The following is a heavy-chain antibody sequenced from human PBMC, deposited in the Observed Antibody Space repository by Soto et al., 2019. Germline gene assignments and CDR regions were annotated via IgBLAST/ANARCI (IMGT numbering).Heavy chain of an antibody. J-gene: IGHJ4*02. Sequence: SVKVSCKASGGTFSSYAISWVRQAPGQGLEWMGGIIPIFGTANYAQKFQGRVTITADESTSTAYMELSSLRSEDTAVYYCARDLLEYYYDSSGYYHGQGFDYWGQGTLVTVSS. CDR1: GGTFSSYA. V-gene: IGHV1-69*13. D-gene: IGHD3-22*01. CDR3: ARDLLEYYYDSSGYYHGQGFDY. CDR2: IIPIFGTA.